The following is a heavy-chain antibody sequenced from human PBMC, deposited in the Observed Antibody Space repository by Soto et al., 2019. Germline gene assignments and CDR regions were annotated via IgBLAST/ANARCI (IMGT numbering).Heavy chain of an antibody. D-gene: IGHD3-9*01. CDR1: DDSINSDKYY. J-gene: IGHJ4*02. CDR3: ARLEGLATISYYFDF. Sequence: QLQLQESGPGLVKPSETLSLTCSVSDDSINSDKYYWGWIRQPPGQGLEWTGSIYYRGNAYYNPSLQTRVTISLEKSRSQFSLKMNSVTAADSAVYFCARLEGLATISYYFDFWGPGALVTVSS. CDR2: IYYRGNA. V-gene: IGHV4-39*01.